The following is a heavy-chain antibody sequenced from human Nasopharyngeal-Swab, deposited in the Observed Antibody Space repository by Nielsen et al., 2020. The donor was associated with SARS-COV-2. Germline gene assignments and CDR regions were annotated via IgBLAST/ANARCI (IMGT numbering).Heavy chain of an antibody. CDR3: AREVRYSSSWYRYYYYTDV. V-gene: IGHV4-34*01. CDR2: INHSGST. D-gene: IGHD6-13*01. J-gene: IGHJ6*03. Sequence: PGQGLEWIGEINHSGSTNYNPSLKSRVTISVDTSKNQFSLKLSSVTAADTAVYYCAREVRYSSSWYRYYYYTDVWGKGTTVTVSS.